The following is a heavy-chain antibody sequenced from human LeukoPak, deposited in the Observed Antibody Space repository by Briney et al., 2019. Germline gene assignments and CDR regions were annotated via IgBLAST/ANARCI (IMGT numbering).Heavy chain of an antibody. D-gene: IGHD2-21*02. CDR2: IYYSGST. Sequence: SETLSLTCTVSGGAISSSSSYWGWIRQPPGKGLEWIGSIYYSGSTYYNPSLKSRVTISVDTSKNQFSLKLSSVTAADTAVYYCAYVVVTAQYYFDYWGQGTLVTVSS. CDR3: AYVVVTAQYYFDY. CDR1: GGAISSSSSY. J-gene: IGHJ4*02. V-gene: IGHV4-39*01.